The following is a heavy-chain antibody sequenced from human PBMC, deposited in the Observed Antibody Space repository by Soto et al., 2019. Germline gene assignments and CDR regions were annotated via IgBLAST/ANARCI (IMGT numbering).Heavy chain of an antibody. V-gene: IGHV1-3*01. CDR2: INAGDGNT. CDR1: GGTFNRYT. Sequence: GASVKVSCKGSGGTFNRYTITWVRQAPGQGLEWMGWINAGDGNTKYSPNFQGRVTITKDTSASTVYMELSSLRSEDTAVYFCTRDYYDSSGYYPKFDYWGQGTLVTVS. D-gene: IGHD3-22*01. J-gene: IGHJ4*02. CDR3: TRDYYDSSGYYPKFDY.